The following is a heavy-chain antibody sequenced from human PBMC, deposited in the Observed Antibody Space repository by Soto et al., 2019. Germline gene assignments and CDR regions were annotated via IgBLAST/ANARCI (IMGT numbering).Heavy chain of an antibody. D-gene: IGHD3-10*02. CDR2: ITGTSAFL. CDR1: GFVFSDFQ. Sequence: AGGSRRLSCAASGFVFSDFQLNWVRQAPGRGLEWLASITGTSAFLFYADSIKGRFTISRDNPKNFLFLQMDSLGPEDTAVYYCARDNLAVQGAFDHWGQGALVTVSS. CDR3: ARDNLAVQGAFDH. V-gene: IGHV3-21*01. J-gene: IGHJ4*02.